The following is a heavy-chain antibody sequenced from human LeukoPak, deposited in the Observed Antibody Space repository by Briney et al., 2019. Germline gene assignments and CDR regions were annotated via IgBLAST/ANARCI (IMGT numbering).Heavy chain of an antibody. CDR2: IYYSGST. CDR1: GGSISSYY. D-gene: IGHD6-19*01. J-gene: IGHJ3*02. CDR3: ARSSGWSKGAFDI. V-gene: IGHV4-59*01. Sequence: SETLSLTCTVSGGSISSYYGSWIRQPPGKGLEWIGYIYYSGSTNYNPSLKSRVTISVDTSKNQFSLQLSSVTAADTAVYYCARSSGWSKGAFDIWGQGTMVTVSS.